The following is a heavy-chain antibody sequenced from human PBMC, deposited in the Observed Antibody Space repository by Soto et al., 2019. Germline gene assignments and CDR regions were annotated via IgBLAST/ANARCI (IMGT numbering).Heavy chain of an antibody. CDR2: ISGSGGST. D-gene: IGHD6-6*01. CDR1: GFTFSSYA. Sequence: AGGSLRLSCAASGFTFSSYAMSWVRQAPGKGLEWVSAISGSGGSTYYADSVKGRFTISRDNSKNTLYLQMNSLRAEDTAVYYCARLNSSSFWFDPWGQGTLVTVSS. CDR3: ARLNSSSFWFDP. V-gene: IGHV3-23*01. J-gene: IGHJ5*02.